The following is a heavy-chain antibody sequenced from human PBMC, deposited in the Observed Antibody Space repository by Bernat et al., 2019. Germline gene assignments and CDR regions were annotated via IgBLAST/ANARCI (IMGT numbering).Heavy chain of an antibody. CDR2: IYYSGST. CDR3: ARFRSGYGSIDY. CDR1: GGSISSGGYY. D-gene: IGHD5-12*01. V-gene: IGHV4-31*01. J-gene: IGHJ4*02. Sequence: QVQLQESGPGLVKPSQTLSLTCTVSGGSISSGGYYWSWIRQHPGKGLEWIGYIYYSGSTYYNPSLKSLVTISVDTSKNQFSLKLSSVTAADTAVYYCARFRSGYGSIDYWGQGTLVTVSS.